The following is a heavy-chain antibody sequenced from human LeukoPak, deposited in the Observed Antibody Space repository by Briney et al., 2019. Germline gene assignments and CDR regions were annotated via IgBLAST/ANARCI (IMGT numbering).Heavy chain of an antibody. Sequence: GASVKVSCKASGYTFTSYAMHWVRQAPGQRLERMGWINAGNGNTKYSQKFQGRVTITRDTSASTAYMELSSLRSEDTAVYYCARDSDYDFWSGYYGMDVWGQGTTVTVSS. CDR2: INAGNGNT. CDR3: ARDSDYDFWSGYYGMDV. V-gene: IGHV1-3*01. J-gene: IGHJ6*02. CDR1: GYTFTSYA. D-gene: IGHD3-3*01.